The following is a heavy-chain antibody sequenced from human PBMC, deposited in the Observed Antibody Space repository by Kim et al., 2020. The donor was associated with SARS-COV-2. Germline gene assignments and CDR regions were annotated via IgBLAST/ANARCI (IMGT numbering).Heavy chain of an antibody. CDR2: T. V-gene: IGHV4-4*07. CDR3: ARDDFTGAFDI. J-gene: IGHJ3*02. Sequence: TIYNDSLKSRVMMSLDTSKNQFSLTMTSVTAADSALYFCARDDFTGAFDIWGQGTMVTVSS. D-gene: IGHD1-1*01.